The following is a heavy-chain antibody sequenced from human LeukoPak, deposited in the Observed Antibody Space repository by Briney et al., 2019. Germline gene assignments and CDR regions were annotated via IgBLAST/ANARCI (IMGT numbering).Heavy chain of an antibody. D-gene: IGHD7-27*01. CDR3: ARSLGHDAFDI. Sequence: PSQTLSLTCAVSGGSISSGGYSWSWIRQPPGKGLEWIGYIYHSGSTYYNPSLKSRVTISVDRSKNQFSLKLSSVTAADTAVYYSARSLGHDAFDIWGQGTMVTVSS. CDR1: GGSISSGGYS. J-gene: IGHJ3*02. V-gene: IGHV4-30-2*02. CDR2: IYHSGST.